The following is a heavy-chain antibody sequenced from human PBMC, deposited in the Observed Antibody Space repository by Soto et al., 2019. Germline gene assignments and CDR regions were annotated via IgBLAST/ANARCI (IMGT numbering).Heavy chain of an antibody. Sequence: QVQLVESGGGLVKPGGSLRLSCAASGFTFSDYYMSWMRQAPGKGLEWVSYISRSGDSEYLADSVKGRFTISRDNAKKSLNLQMSRLREYYTAEYFCERGVLEEEDDSFSAGEYLDVGGKGTTVTVSS. CDR3: ERGVLEEEDDSFSAGEYLDV. CDR2: ISRSGDSE. D-gene: IGHD3-22*01. V-gene: IGHV3-11*01. J-gene: IGHJ6*04. CDR1: GFTFSDYY.